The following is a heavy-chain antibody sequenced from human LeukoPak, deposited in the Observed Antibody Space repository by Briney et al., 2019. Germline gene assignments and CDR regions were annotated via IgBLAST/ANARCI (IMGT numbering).Heavy chain of an antibody. CDR2: INAGNGNT. J-gene: IGHJ6*04. CDR3: AREGKSYYDFWSGYWDV. Sequence: GASVKVSCKASGYTFTSYGISWVRQAPGQGLEWMGWINAGNGNTKYSQEFQGRVTITRDTSASTAYMELSSLRSEDMAVYYCAREGKSYYDFWSGYWDVWGKGTTVTVSS. V-gene: IGHV1-3*03. CDR1: GYTFTSYG. D-gene: IGHD3-3*01.